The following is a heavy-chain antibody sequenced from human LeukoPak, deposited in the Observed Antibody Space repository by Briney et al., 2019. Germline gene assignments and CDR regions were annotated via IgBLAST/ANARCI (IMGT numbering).Heavy chain of an antibody. Sequence: GESLKISCKGSGYSFTTYWIAWVRQMPRKGLECMGIIYSGDSETRYSPSFQGQVSISVDKSISTAYLQWSSLKASDTAMYYCARHKGFDYWGRGTLVTVSS. CDR1: GYSFTTYW. CDR2: IYSGDSET. J-gene: IGHJ4*02. V-gene: IGHV5-51*01. CDR3: ARHKGFDY.